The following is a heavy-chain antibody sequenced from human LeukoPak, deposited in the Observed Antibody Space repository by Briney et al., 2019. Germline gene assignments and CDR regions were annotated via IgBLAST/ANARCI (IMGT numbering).Heavy chain of an antibody. J-gene: IGHJ4*02. Sequence: SVKFSCTASGYTFTGYYMHWVRQAPGQGLEWMGWINPNSGGTNYAQKFQGRVTMTRDTSISTAYMELSRLRSDDTAVYYCARVASLSGSYSSRGYYFDYWGQGTLVTVSS. D-gene: IGHD3-10*01. CDR2: INPNSGGT. V-gene: IGHV1-2*02. CDR1: GYTFTGYY. CDR3: ARVASLSGSYSSRGYYFDY.